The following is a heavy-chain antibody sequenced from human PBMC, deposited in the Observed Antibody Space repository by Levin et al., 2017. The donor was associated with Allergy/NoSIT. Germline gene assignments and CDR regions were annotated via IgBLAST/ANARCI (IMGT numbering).Heavy chain of an antibody. CDR2: ISSSSSGHT. J-gene: IGHJ3*02. V-gene: IGHV3-11*05. CDR1: GFTFSDHY. D-gene: IGHD3-10*01. Sequence: GGSLRLSCAASGFTFSDHYMSWIRQAPGKGLEWVSCISSSSSGHTDYADSVKGRFTISRDNAKNSLYLQMNTLRAEDTAVYYCAREGINMVGGALDAFDIWGQGTMVTVSS. CDR3: AREGINMVGGALDAFDI.